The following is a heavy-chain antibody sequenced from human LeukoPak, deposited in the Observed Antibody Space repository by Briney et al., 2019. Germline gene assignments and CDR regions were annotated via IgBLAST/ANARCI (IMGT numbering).Heavy chain of an antibody. D-gene: IGHD3-10*01. Sequence: ASVKVSCKASGYTFTSYDINWVRQATGQGLEWMGWMNPNSGNTGYAQKFQGRVTMTRNTSISTAYMELSSLRSEDTAVYYCASAPKYCGSGSYSYYYYGMDVWGQGTTVTVSS. CDR3: ASAPKYCGSGSYSYYYYGMDV. CDR2: MNPNSGNT. J-gene: IGHJ6*02. CDR1: GYTFTSYD. V-gene: IGHV1-8*01.